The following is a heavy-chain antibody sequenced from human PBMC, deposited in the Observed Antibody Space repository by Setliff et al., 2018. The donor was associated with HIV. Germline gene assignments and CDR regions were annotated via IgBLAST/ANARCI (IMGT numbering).Heavy chain of an antibody. Sequence: GASVKVSCKVSGYTLTELSRHWVRQAPGKGLEWMGGLDPKDGKTMYAQKFQGRVTMTEDTSTNTVYMELSSLRSEDTAVYYCARLGDFWSGYYYFDYWGQGTLVTVSS. V-gene: IGHV1-24*01. J-gene: IGHJ4*02. CDR1: GYTLTELS. D-gene: IGHD3-3*01. CDR3: ARLGDFWSGYYYFDY. CDR2: LDPKDGKT.